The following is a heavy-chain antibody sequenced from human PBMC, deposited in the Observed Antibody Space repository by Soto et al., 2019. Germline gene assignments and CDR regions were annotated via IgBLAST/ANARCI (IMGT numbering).Heavy chain of an antibody. D-gene: IGHD2-8*01. J-gene: IGHJ4*02. CDR1: GGSFSGYY. V-gene: IGHV4-34*01. Sequence: PSETLSLTCAVYGGSFSGYYWSWIRQPPGKGLEWIGEINHSGSTNYNPSLKSRVTISVDTSKNQFSLKLSSVTAADTAVYYCARAYLSRRRVKVYAHFDYWGQGTLVTVSS. CDR3: ARAYLSRRRVKVYAHFDY. CDR2: INHSGST.